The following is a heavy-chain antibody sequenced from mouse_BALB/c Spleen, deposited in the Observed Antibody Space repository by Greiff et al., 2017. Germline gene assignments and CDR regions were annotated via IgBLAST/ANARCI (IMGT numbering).Heavy chain of an antibody. CDR1: GFSLTSYG. D-gene: IGHD2-3*01. CDR3: ARQGYFLYAMDY. V-gene: IGHV2-6-2*01. J-gene: IGHJ4*01. CDR2: IWSDGST. Sequence: VQVEESGPDLVAPSQSLSITCTVSGFSLTSYGVHWVRQPPGKGLEWLVVIWSDGSTTYNSALKSRLSSSEDNSKSPVFLKMNSLQTDDTAMYYGARQGYFLYAMDYWGQGTSVTVSS.